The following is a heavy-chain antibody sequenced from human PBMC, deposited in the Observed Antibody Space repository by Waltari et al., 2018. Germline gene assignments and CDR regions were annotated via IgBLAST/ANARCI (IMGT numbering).Heavy chain of an antibody. D-gene: IGHD1-1*01. CDR1: GGSFSGYY. Sequence: QVQLQQWGAGLLKPSETLSLTCAVDGGSFSGYYWSWIRQPPGKGLEWIGENNHIGSTHDNPPPKSRVTLSVDASKNQFSPKPSSRTAMDTAVYYCASRNKLLPSKSFDYWGQGTLVTVSS. CDR2: NNHIGST. CDR3: ASRNKLLPSKSFDY. V-gene: IGHV4-34*01. J-gene: IGHJ4*02.